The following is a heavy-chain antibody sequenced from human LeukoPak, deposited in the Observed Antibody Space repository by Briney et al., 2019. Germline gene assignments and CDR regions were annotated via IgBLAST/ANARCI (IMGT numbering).Heavy chain of an antibody. V-gene: IGHV4-61*02. CDR2: MYTSGST. J-gene: IGHJ3*02. Sequence: SETLSLTCTVSGGSISSGSYYWNWIRQPAGKGLEWIGRMYTSGSTNYNPSLKSRVTISVDTSKNQFSLKLSSVTAADTAVYFCARGPYSYDSSGAFDIWGQGTMVTVSS. CDR3: ARGPYSYDSSGAFDI. CDR1: GGSISSGSYY. D-gene: IGHD3-22*01.